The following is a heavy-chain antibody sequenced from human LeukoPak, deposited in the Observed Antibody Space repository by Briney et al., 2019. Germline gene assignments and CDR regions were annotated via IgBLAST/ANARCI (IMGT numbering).Heavy chain of an antibody. CDR2: ISWNNGSI. Sequence: GRSLRLSCAASGFTFDDYAMHWVRQAPGKGLEWVSGISWNNGSIGYADSVKGRFTISRDNAKNSLYLQMNSLRAEDTALYYCAKLPMTTVTTDGMDVWGQGTTVTVSS. J-gene: IGHJ6*02. CDR1: GFTFDDYA. CDR3: AKLPMTTVTTDGMDV. D-gene: IGHD4-17*01. V-gene: IGHV3-9*01.